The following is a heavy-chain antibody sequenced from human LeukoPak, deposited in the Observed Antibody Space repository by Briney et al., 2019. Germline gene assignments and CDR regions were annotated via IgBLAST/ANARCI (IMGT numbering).Heavy chain of an antibody. CDR2: IYSGGST. V-gene: IGHV3-66*01. Sequence: PGGSLRLSCAASGFTVSSNYMSWVRQAPGKGLEWVSVIYSGGSTYYADSVKGGFTISRDNSKNTLYLQMNSLRAEDTAVYYCARGPLAVAGNDYWGQGTLVTVSS. CDR1: GFTVSSNY. CDR3: ARGPLAVAGNDY. D-gene: IGHD6-19*01. J-gene: IGHJ4*02.